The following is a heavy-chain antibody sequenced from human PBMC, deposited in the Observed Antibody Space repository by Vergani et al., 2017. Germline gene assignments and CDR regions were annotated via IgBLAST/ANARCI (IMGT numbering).Heavy chain of an antibody. J-gene: IGHJ6*03. CDR1: GGSISSYY. D-gene: IGHD2-2*01. CDR3: ARRSGYCSSTSCYGYCYYYMDV. Sequence: QVQLQESGPGLVKPSQTLSLTCTVSGGSISSYYWSWIRQPPGKGLEWIGYIYYSGSTNYNPSLKSRVTISVDTSKNQFSLKLSSVTAADTAVYYCARRSGYCSSTSCYGYCYYYMDVWGKGTTVTVSS. CDR2: IYYSGST. V-gene: IGHV4-59*01.